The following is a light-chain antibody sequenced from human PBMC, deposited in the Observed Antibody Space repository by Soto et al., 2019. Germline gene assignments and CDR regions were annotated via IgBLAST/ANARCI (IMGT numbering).Light chain of an antibody. CDR3: QQYGSSPQA. V-gene: IGKV3-20*01. J-gene: IGKJ1*01. CDR1: QSVSSSY. CDR2: DAS. Sequence: EIVLTQSPGTLSLSPGERATLSCRASQSVSSSYLAWYQQKPGQAPRLLIYDASSSATGIPDRFSGSGSGTDITLTLSTLDPEDFEVYYCQQYGSSPQAFGQGTKVDIK.